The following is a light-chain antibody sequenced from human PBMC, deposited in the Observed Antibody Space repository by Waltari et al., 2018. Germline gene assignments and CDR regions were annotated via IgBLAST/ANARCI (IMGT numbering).Light chain of an antibody. CDR3: CSFAGSSISMV. J-gene: IGLJ2*01. Sequence: QSALTQPASVSGSPGQSLTVSCTGTSRDVGRYNLVSWYQQHPGKATKLIIYEVSERPSGVSDRFSGSKSGNTASLTISGLQAEDEGDYYCCSFAGSSISMVFGGGTKLTVL. CDR2: EVS. V-gene: IGLV2-23*02. CDR1: SRDVGRYNL.